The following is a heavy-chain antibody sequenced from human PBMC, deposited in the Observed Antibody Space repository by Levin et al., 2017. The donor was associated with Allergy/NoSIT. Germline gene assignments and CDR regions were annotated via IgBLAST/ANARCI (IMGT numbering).Heavy chain of an antibody. D-gene: IGHD3-10*01. CDR2: INWNGGST. V-gene: IGHV3-20*04. CDR1: GFTFDDYG. CDR3: ARELFRYYYGSGSRYGMDV. J-gene: IGHJ6*02. Sequence: GESLKISCAASGFTFDDYGMSWVRQAPGKGLEWVSGINWNGGSTGYADSVKGRFTISRDNAKNSLYLQMNSLRAEDTALYYCARELFRYYYGSGSRYGMDVWGQGTTVTVSS.